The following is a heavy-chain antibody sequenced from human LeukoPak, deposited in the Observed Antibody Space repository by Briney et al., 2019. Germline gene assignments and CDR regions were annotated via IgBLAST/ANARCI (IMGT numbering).Heavy chain of an antibody. V-gene: IGHV3-74*01. D-gene: IGHD2-8*02. J-gene: IGHJ3*02. CDR2: IKSDGSST. CDR3: ARAGTGLAFDI. CDR1: GFSFSTYW. Sequence: GGSLRLSCAASGFSFSTYWMHWVRQAPGKGLVWVSRIKSDGSSTAYADSVKGRFTISRDNDENTLYLQMNSLRAEDTAVYYCARAGTGLAFDIWGQGTMVTVSS.